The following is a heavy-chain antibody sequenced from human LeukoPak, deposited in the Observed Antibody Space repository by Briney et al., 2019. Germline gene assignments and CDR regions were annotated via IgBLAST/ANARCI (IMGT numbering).Heavy chain of an antibody. J-gene: IGHJ2*01. V-gene: IGHV3-21*01. CDR3: ARAAYSSTWYSRYFDL. D-gene: IGHD6-13*01. Sequence: TEGSLRLSCAASGFTFSSYSMNWVRQAPGKGLEWVSSISSSSSYIYYADSVKGRFTISRDNAKNSLYLQMNSLRAEDTAVYYCARAAYSSTWYSRYFDLWGRGTLVTVSS. CDR1: GFTFSSYS. CDR2: ISSSSSYI.